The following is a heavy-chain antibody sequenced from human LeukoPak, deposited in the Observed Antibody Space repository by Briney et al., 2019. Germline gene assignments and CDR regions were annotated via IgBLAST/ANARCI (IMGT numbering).Heavy chain of an antibody. V-gene: IGHV3-23*01. CDR1: GFTLSNYA. CDR2: ISGSDGST. J-gene: IGHJ4*02. Sequence: GALRLSCTASGFTLSNYAMSWVRQAPGKGLELVSTISGSDGSTYYADSVKGRFTISRDNSKNTLYLQMNSLRVEDTAIYYCAKGRGYCTGGSCYSHYWGQGTLVTVSS. CDR3: AKGRGYCTGGSCYSHY. D-gene: IGHD2-15*01.